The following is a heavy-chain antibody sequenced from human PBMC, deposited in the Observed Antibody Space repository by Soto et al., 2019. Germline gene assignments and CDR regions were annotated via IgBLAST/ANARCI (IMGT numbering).Heavy chain of an antibody. CDR3: ARDVMGRYYGSGSYYFDY. J-gene: IGHJ4*02. Sequence: QVQLVESGGGVVQPGRSLRLSCAASGFTFSSYAMHWVRQAPGKGLEWVAVISYDGSNKYYADSVKGRFTISRDNSKNTXXLQMISLRADDTAVDYCARDVMGRYYGSGSYYFDYWGQGTLFTVSS. CDR1: GFTFSSYA. CDR2: ISYDGSNK. D-gene: IGHD3-10*01. V-gene: IGHV3-30-3*01.